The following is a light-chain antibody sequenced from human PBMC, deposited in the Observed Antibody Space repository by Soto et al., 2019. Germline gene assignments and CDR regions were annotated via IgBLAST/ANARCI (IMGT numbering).Light chain of an antibody. CDR3: QQYGSSPST. CDR1: RSVGSNY. Sequence: ENVLTQSPATLSLSPGERATLSCRASRSVGSNYLAWYQQRPGQPPNLLIFGASHRAPDIPDRFSGSGSGTDFTLTISRLEPEDFAVYYCQQYGSSPSTFGQGTKVDI. V-gene: IGKV3-20*01. CDR2: GAS. J-gene: IGKJ1*01.